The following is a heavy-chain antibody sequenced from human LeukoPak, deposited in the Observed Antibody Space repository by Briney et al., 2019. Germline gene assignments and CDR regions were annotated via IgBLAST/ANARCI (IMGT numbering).Heavy chain of an antibody. CDR1: GGIFTSYT. Sequence: ASVKVSCKASGGIFTSYTISWVRQAPGQGLEWMGRIIPLLGIANCAQKFQGRVTIVAEKSTRTVYMHLTSLTSGGTAIYYCVRDDADSAYAAGDYWGQGTLVTVSS. D-gene: IGHD5-12*01. J-gene: IGHJ4*02. V-gene: IGHV1-69*04. CDR3: VRDDADSAYAAGDY. CDR2: IIPLLGIA.